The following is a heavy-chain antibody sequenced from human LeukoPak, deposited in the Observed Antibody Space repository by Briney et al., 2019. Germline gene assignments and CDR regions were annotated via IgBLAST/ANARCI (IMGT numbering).Heavy chain of an antibody. D-gene: IGHD3-10*01. CDR3: ARDHRGFYYGSGNYYYLDV. V-gene: IGHV1-69*13. CDR2: ILPVFGTS. Sequence: GASVKVPCKASGGTYNNYAITWVRQAPGQGLEWVGGILPVFGTSNYAQRFQGRVTITADESTGTTYMELSSLRSEDTAVYYCARDHRGFYYGSGNYYYLDVWGRGTTVTVSS. J-gene: IGHJ6*03. CDR1: GGTYNNYA.